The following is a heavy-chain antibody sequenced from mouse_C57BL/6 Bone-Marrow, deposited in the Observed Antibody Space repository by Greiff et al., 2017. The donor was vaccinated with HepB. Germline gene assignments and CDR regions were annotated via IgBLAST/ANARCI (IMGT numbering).Heavy chain of an antibody. D-gene: IGHD2-4*01. CDR1: GFTFSSYA. Sequence: EVMLVESGGGLGKPGGSLKLSCAASGFTFSSYAMSWVRQTPEKRLEWVATISDGGSYTYYPDNVKGRFTISRDNAKNNLYLQMSHLKSEDTSMYYCARDYDYDYAMDYWGQGTSVTVSS. J-gene: IGHJ4*01. CDR2: ISDGGSYT. V-gene: IGHV5-4*01. CDR3: ARDYDYDYAMDY.